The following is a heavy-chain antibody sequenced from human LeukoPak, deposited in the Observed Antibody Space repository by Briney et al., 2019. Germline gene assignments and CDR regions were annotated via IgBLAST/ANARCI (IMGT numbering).Heavy chain of an antibody. CDR3: AKDEDIVVVPAALDY. V-gene: IGHV3-23*01. D-gene: IGHD2-2*01. Sequence: GGSLRLSCAASGFTFSSYAMSWVRQAPGKGLEWFSATSGSGGSTYYADSVKGRFTISRDNSKKTLYLQMNRLRAEDTAVYYCAKDEDIVVVPAALDYWGQGTLVTVSS. CDR1: GFTFSSYA. J-gene: IGHJ4*02. CDR2: TSGSGGST.